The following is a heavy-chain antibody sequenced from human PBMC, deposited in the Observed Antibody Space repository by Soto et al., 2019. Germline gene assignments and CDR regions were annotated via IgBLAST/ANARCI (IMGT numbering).Heavy chain of an antibody. CDR2: IYGDDNK. CDR3: AHRHDYGLLDY. CDR1: GFSLTTSGVG. D-gene: IGHD4-17*01. V-gene: IGHV2-5*05. J-gene: IGHJ4*02. Sequence: QITLKESGPTLVRPTQTLTLTCTFPGFSLTTSGVGVGWFRQPPGKALEWLALIYGDDNKLYGPSLKSSLTITKDTSKNQVVLTVTNMNPVDTATYYYAHRHDYGLLDYWGPGTLVTVSS.